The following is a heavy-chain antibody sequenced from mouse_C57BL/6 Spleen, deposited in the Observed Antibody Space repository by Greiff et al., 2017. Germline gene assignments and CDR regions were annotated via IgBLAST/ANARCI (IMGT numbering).Heavy chain of an antibody. CDR3: AKDITTVVAHYFDY. CDR2: INPSNGGT. CDR1: GYTFTDYY. J-gene: IGHJ2*01. D-gene: IGHD1-1*01. Sequence: VQLQQSGPVLVKPGASVKMSCKASGYTFTDYYMNWVKQSHGKSLEWIGVINPSNGGTSYNQKFKGKATLTVDKSSSTAYMELNSLTSEDSAFYYCAKDITTVVAHYFDYWGQGTTLTVSS. V-gene: IGHV1-19*01.